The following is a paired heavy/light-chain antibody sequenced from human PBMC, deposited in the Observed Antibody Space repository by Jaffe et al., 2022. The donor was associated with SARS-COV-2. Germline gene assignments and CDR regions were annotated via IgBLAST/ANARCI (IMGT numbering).Heavy chain of an antibody. V-gene: IGHV3-30*18. CDR3: AKDVGYCTNGVCYTHVWYFDY. CDR1: GFTFSSYG. J-gene: IGHJ4*02. Sequence: QVQLVESGGGVVQPGRSLRLSCAASGFTFSSYGMHWVRQAPGKGLEWVAVISYDGSNKYYADSVKGRFTISRDNSKNTLYLQMNSLRAEDTAVYYCAKDVGYCTNGVCYTHVWYFDYWGQGTLVTVSS. D-gene: IGHD2-8*01. CDR2: ISYDGSNK.
Light chain of an antibody. J-gene: IGKJ2*01. CDR2: GAS. CDR1: QSVSSSY. Sequence: EIVLTQSPGTLSLSPGERATLSCRASQSVSSSYLAWYQQKPGQAPRLLIYGASSRATGIPDRFSGSGSGTDFTLTISRLEPEDFAVYYCQQYGSSSMYTFGQGTKLEIK. CDR3: QQYGSSSMYT. V-gene: IGKV3-20*01.